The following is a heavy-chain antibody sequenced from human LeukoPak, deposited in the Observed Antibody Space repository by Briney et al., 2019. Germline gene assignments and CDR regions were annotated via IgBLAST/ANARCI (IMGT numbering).Heavy chain of an antibody. J-gene: IGHJ4*02. Sequence: PGGSLRLSCAASGFTFSDYDMHWVRQATGKGLEWVSAIGTAGDTYYTGSVKGRFTISRENAKNSLYLQMNSLRAEDTAVYYCARSGGYVWGSYRYFDYWGQGTLVTVSS. CDR2: IGTAGDT. V-gene: IGHV3-13*01. CDR3: ARSGGYVWGSYRYFDY. CDR1: GFTFSDYD. D-gene: IGHD3-16*02.